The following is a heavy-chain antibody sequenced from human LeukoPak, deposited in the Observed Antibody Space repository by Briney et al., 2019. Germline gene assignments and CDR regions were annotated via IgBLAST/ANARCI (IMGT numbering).Heavy chain of an antibody. CDR2: ISGSGGIT. J-gene: IGHJ4*02. CDR1: GFTFSSSA. D-gene: IGHD3-22*01. V-gene: IGHV3-23*01. Sequence: GGSPRLSCAASGFTFSSSAMSWVRQAPGKGLEWVSAISGSGGITYYADSVRGRFTISRDNSKNTLYLQLNGLRAEDTAVYYCAKGTFYYDSSAFFDYWGQGTLVTVSS. CDR3: AKGTFYYDSSAFFDY.